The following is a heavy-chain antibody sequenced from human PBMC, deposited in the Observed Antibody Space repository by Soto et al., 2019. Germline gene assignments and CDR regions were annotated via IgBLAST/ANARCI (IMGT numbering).Heavy chain of an antibody. V-gene: IGHV3-21*01. CDR1: GFTFSSYS. CDR3: ARGRGVVPAAMEYYFDY. Sequence: EVQLVESGGGLVKPGGSLRLSCAASGFTFSSYSMNWVRQAPGKGLEWVSSISSSSSYIYYADSVKGRFTISRDNAKNSLYLQMNSLRAEDTAVYYCARGRGVVPAAMEYYFDYWGQGTLVTVSS. D-gene: IGHD2-2*01. CDR2: ISSSSSYI. J-gene: IGHJ4*02.